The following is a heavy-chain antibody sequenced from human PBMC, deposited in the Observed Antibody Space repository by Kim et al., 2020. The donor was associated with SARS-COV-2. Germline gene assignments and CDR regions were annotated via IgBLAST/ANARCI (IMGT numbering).Heavy chain of an antibody. D-gene: IGHD3-3*01. V-gene: IGHV1-2*06. CDR1: GYTFTGYY. CDR2: INPNSGGP. J-gene: IGHJ5*02. Sequence: ASVKVSCKASGYTFTGYYMHWVRQAPGQGLEWMGRINPNSGGPNYAQNFPGRFTMTRDTSISTAYMEMSRLSSDDTAVYYCARDPRETPAKYDFWSGYYNWFDAWGQGTMVTVSS. CDR3: ARDPRETPAKYDFWSGYYNWFDA.